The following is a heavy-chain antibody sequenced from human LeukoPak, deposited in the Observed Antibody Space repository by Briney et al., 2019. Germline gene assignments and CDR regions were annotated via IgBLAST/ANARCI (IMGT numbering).Heavy chain of an antibody. CDR1: GGSISSSSYY. CDR2: IYYSGST. Sequence: PSETLSLTCTVSGGSISSSSYYWGWIRQPPGKGLEWIGSIYYSGSTYYNPSLKSRVTISVDTSKNQFSLKLSSVTAADTAVYYCARDGGVWSGYYLDSAYSYMDVWGKGTTVTVSS. D-gene: IGHD3-3*01. V-gene: IGHV4-39*02. J-gene: IGHJ6*03. CDR3: ARDGGVWSGYYLDSAYSYMDV.